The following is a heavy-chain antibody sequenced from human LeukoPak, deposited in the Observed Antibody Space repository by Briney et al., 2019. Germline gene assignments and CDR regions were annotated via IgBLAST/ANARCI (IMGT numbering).Heavy chain of an antibody. V-gene: IGHV3-9*01. Sequence: GTSLRLSCAASGFSFDDYVMHWVRQAPGKGLEWVSGISWNSGSIGYADSVKGRFTTSRDNAKNSLYLQMNSLRAEDTALYYCAKDSGSARMGAFDIWGQGTMVTVSS. CDR1: GFSFDDYV. CDR2: ISWNSGSI. CDR3: AKDSGSARMGAFDI. J-gene: IGHJ3*02. D-gene: IGHD1-26*01.